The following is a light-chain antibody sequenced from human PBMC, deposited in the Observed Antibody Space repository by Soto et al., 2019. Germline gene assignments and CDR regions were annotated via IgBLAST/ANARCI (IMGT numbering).Light chain of an antibody. Sequence: QPVLTQSPSASASLGASVKLTCTLSSGHSNYAIAWHQQQPEKGPRFLMKLNSDGSHSKGDGIPDRFSGSSSGAERYLTISTLQSEDEADYYCQTWVTGIHIFGGETKVTVL. J-gene: IGLJ2*01. CDR1: SGHSNYA. V-gene: IGLV4-69*01. CDR3: QTWVTGIHI. CDR2: LNSDGSH.